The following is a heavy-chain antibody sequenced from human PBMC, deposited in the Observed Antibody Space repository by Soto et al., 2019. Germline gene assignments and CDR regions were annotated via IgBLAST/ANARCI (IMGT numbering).Heavy chain of an antibody. CDR2: IVVGSGNT. CDR1: GFTFTSSA. CDR3: AADPNRDDAFDI. Sequence: ASVKVSCKASGFTFTSSAMQWVRQARGQRLEWIGWIVVGSGNTNYAQKFQERVTITRDMSTSTAYMELSSLRSEDTAVYYCAADPNRDDAFDIWGQGTMVTVSS. V-gene: IGHV1-58*02. J-gene: IGHJ3*02.